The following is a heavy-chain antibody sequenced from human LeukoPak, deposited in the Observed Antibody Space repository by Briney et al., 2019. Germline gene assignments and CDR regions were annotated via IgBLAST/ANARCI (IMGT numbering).Heavy chain of an antibody. Sequence: ASVKVSCKASGYTFTSYGISWVRQAPGQGLEWMGWISTYNGNTNYAQNLQGRVTLTTDTSTSTAYMDLRSLRSDDTAVYYCARVRRDSGSYMRRGNWFDPWGQGTLVTVSS. D-gene: IGHD1-26*01. J-gene: IGHJ5*02. V-gene: IGHV1-18*01. CDR3: ARVRRDSGSYMRRGNWFDP. CDR1: GYTFTSYG. CDR2: ISTYNGNT.